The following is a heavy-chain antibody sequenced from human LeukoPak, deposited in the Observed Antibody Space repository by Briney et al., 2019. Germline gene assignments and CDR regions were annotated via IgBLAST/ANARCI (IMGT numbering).Heavy chain of an antibody. CDR3: TREVGSYLASDYYYYMDV. V-gene: IGHV3-49*04. CDR2: IRSKVYGGTT. J-gene: IGHJ6*03. CDR1: GFTFNNYA. Sequence: GGSLRLSCTASGFTFNNYAMTWVRQAPGKGLEWVGFIRSKVYGGTTEYAASVKGRFTISKDDSKSIAYLQMSSLKIEDTAVYYCTREVGSYLASDYYYYMDVWGKGTTVTISS. D-gene: IGHD1-26*01.